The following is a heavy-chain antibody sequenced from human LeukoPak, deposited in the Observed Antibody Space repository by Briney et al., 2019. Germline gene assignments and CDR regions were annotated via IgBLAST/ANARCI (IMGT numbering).Heavy chain of an antibody. CDR2: ISYDGSNK. CDR1: GFTFSSYA. Sequence: GGSLRLSCAASGFTFSSYAMHWVRQAPGKGLEWVAVISYDGSNKYYADSVKGRFTISRDNSKNTLYLQMNSLRAEDTAVYYCARDPDYYGSGSYGVMSYWGQGTLVTVSS. J-gene: IGHJ4*02. D-gene: IGHD3-10*01. V-gene: IGHV3-30*04. CDR3: ARDPDYYGSGSYGVMSY.